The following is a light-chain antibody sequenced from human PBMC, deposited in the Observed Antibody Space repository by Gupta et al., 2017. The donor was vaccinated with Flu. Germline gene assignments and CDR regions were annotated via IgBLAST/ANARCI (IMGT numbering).Light chain of an antibody. CDR1: QSVLYSSNNKNY. J-gene: IGKJ4*01. CDR3: QKHSSPPLT. V-gene: IGKV4-1*01. Sequence: LSERATINCKSSQSVLYSSNNKNYLAWYQQKPGQHPKWRIYWESTRESGVPDRFSGSGSGTDYTLTKSSLQAEDVAVDYCQKHSSPPLTFGRGTKVEIK. CDR2: WES.